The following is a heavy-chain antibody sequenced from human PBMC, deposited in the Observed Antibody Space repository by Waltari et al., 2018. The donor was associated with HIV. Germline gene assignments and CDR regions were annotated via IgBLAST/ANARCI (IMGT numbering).Heavy chain of an antibody. D-gene: IGHD1-26*01. Sequence: EVQVVESGGALVQPGGSLRLSCAASGFTFSTYEMNWVRQAPGKGLEWVSYISSSGSTIYYADSVKGRFTISRDNAKNSLYLQMNSLRAEDTAVYFCARDGSSYYGLDYWGRGTLVTVSS. CDR1: GFTFSTYE. J-gene: IGHJ4*02. CDR2: ISSSGSTI. CDR3: ARDGSSYYGLDY. V-gene: IGHV3-48*03.